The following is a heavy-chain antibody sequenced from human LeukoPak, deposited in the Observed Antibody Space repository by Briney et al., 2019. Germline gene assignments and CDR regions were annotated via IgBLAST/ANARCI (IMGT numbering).Heavy chain of an antibody. J-gene: IGHJ6*04. V-gene: IGHV3-30-3*01. CDR3: ARERSRVTMVRGVIGYYGMDV. CDR2: ISYDGSNK. CDR1: GFTFSSYA. D-gene: IGHD3-10*01. Sequence: PGRSLRLSCAASGFTFSSYAMHWVRQAPGKGLEWVAVISYDGSNKYYADSVKGRFTISRDNSKNTLYLQMNSLRAEDTAVYYCARERSRVTMVRGVIGYYGMDVWGKGTTVTVSS.